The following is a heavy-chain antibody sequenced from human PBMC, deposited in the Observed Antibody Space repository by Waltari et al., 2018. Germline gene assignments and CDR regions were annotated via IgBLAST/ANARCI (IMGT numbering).Heavy chain of an antibody. CDR2: INPNSGGT. J-gene: IGHJ4*02. Sequence: QVQLVQSGAEVKKPGASVKVSCKASGYTFTGYYMHWVRQAPGQGLEWMGRINPNSGGTNYAQKFQGRLTITKDTSKNQVVLTMTNMDPVDTATYYCAHSGALSHFDYWGQGTLVTVSS. CDR1: GYTFTGYY. D-gene: IGHD6-25*01. V-gene: IGHV1-2*06. CDR3: AHSGALSHFDY.